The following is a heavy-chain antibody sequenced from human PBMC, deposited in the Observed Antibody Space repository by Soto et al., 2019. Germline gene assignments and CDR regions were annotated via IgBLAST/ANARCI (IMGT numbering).Heavy chain of an antibody. Sequence: EVQLLESGGDLVQPGGSLRLSCLASGFTFWSRAMSWVRQAPGEGLEWVSTISDTGGDSKYADSVRGRFTISRDNSRNTLYLQMSSLGADDSAIYYCARGSKESYPGSRIFDFWGRGTLVTVSS. D-gene: IGHD3-10*01. V-gene: IGHV3-23*01. CDR3: ARGSKESYPGSRIFDF. CDR1: GFTFWSRA. J-gene: IGHJ4*02. CDR2: ISDTGGDS.